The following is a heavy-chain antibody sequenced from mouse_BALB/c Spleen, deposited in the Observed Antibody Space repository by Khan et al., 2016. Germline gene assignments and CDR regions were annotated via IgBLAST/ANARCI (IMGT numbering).Heavy chain of an antibody. CDR3: AKGAMVTTGWYFDV. D-gene: IGHD2-2*01. Sequence: QIQLVQSGPELKKPGETVKISCKASGYTFTNSGMNWVKQAPGKGLKWVGWINTYTGEPTYADDFKGRFAFSLETSASTAYLQINNLNNEDMTTNLWAKGAMVTTGWYFDVWGAGTTVTVSS. CDR1: GYTFTNSG. CDR2: INTYTGEP. V-gene: IGHV9-1*02. J-gene: IGHJ1*01.